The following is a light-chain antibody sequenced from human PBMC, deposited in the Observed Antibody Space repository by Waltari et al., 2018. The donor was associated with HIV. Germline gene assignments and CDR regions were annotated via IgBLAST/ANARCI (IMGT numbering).Light chain of an antibody. Sequence: QSALTQPRSVSGSPGQSVTISCTGTSSEICDYNYVSWYQQHPGKAPKLMIYDVTKRPSGVPDRFSGSKSGNTASLTISGLQAEDEAAYYCCSFAGSYTLVFGGGTKLTVL. CDR2: DVT. CDR1: SSEICDYNY. CDR3: CSFAGSYTLV. V-gene: IGLV2-11*01. J-gene: IGLJ3*02.